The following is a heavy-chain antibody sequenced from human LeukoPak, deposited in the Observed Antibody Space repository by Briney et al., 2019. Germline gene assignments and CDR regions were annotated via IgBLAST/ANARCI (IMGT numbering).Heavy chain of an antibody. Sequence: GGSLRLSXAASGFTFTSYEINWVRQAPGQGRGWVAYISSSGSTTYYANFVKGRFTISRDNAKNSLYLQMNSLRAEDTAVYYCAREASYYNLYYDYWGQGSLVAVSS. D-gene: IGHD3-3*01. J-gene: IGHJ4*02. V-gene: IGHV3-48*03. CDR2: ISSSGSTT. CDR3: AREASYYNLYYDY. CDR1: GFTFTSYE.